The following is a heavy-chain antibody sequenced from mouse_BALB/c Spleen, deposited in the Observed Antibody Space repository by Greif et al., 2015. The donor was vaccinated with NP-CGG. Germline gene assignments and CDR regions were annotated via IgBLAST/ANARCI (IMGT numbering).Heavy chain of an antibody. Sequence: EVQLQQSGPELVKPGASVKMSCKSSGYTFTSYVLHWVRQKPGQGLGWIGYINLYNDGTKYNEKFKGKATLTSDKSSSTAYMELSSLTSEDSAVYYCARRRYDLYYFDSWGQGTTLTVSS. V-gene: IGHV1-14*01. J-gene: IGHJ2*01. CDR3: ARRRYDLYYFDS. D-gene: IGHD2-14*01. CDR2: INLYNDGT. CDR1: GYTFTSYV.